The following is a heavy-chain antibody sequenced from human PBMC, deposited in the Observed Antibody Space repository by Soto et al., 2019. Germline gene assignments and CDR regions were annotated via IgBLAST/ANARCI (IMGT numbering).Heavy chain of an antibody. Sequence: ASVKVSCKASGFTFTSSAVQWVRQARGQRLEWIGWIVVGSGNTNYAQKFQERVTITRDMSTSTAYLELSSLRSEDTAVYYCAAVIGSMVRGALDYWGQGTLVTVSS. CDR2: IVVGSGNT. J-gene: IGHJ4*02. V-gene: IGHV1-58*01. CDR1: GFTFTSSA. CDR3: AAVIGSMVRGALDY. D-gene: IGHD3-10*01.